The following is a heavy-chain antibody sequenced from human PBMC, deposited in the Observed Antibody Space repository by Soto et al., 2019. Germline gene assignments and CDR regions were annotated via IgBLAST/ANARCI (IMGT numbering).Heavy chain of an antibody. Sequence: EVQLLESGGGLVQPGGSLRLSCAASGFTFSSYAMSWVRQAPGKGLEWVSSISGSGDSIYYADSVKGRFTISRDNSKNTLYLQMNSLSAEDTALYYCAKGPGSYSDFDYWGQGTLVTVSS. CDR3: AKGPGSYSDFDY. J-gene: IGHJ4*02. V-gene: IGHV3-23*01. D-gene: IGHD1-26*01. CDR2: ISGSGDSI. CDR1: GFTFSSYA.